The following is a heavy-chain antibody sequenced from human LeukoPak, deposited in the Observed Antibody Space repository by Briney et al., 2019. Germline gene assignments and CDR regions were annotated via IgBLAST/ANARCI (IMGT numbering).Heavy chain of an antibody. J-gene: IGHJ6*02. CDR3: AREPSTVTTYYGMDV. CDR1: GFTFSSYE. Sequence: PGGSLRLSCAASGFTFSSYEMNWVRQAPGKGLEWVSYISSSGSTIYYADSVKGRFTISRDNAKNSLYLQMNSLRAEDTAVYYCAREPSTVTTYYGMDVWGQGTAIVASS. V-gene: IGHV3-48*03. D-gene: IGHD4-17*01. CDR2: ISSSGSTI.